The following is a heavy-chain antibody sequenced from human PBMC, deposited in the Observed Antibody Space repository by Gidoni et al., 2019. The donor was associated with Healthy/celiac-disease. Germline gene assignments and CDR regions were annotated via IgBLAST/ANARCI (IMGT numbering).Heavy chain of an antibody. CDR3: ARREAGYCSSTSCYTGAGADY. D-gene: IGHD2-2*02. V-gene: IGHV5-51*03. Sequence: EVQLVQSGAEVKKPGESLKISCKGSGYSFPSYWIGWVRQMPGKGLEWMGITYPGDSDTRYSPSFQGQVTISADKSISTAYLQWSSLKASDTAMYYCARREAGYCSSTSCYTGAGADYWGQGTLVTVSS. J-gene: IGHJ4*02. CDR2: TYPGDSDT. CDR1: GYSFPSYW.